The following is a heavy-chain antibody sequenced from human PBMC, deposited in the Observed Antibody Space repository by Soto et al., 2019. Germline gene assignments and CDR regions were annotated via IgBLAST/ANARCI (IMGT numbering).Heavy chain of an antibody. CDR1: GFTFSSHW. CDR2: ISSTGLYT. J-gene: IGHJ5*02. D-gene: IGHD3-22*01. V-gene: IGHV3-23*01. CDR3: TKSWLFEKNWFDP. Sequence: GGSLRLSCGASGFTFSSHWMTWVRQAPGKGLEWVSDISSTGLYTYHADSVKGRFTISRDNSKNTLYLQMNSLRVDDTAVYFCTKSWLFEKNWFDPWGQGTLVTVSS.